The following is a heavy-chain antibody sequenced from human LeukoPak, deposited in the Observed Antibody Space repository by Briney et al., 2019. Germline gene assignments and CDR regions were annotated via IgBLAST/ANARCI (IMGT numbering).Heavy chain of an antibody. CDR2: ISSSSSYI. J-gene: IGHJ4*02. V-gene: IGHV3-21*01. Sequence: PGGSLRLSCAASGFTFSSYSMNWVRQAPGKGLEWVSSISSSSSYIYYADSVKGRFTISRDNAKNSLHLQMNSLRAEDTAVYYCAAATPTYYDYVWGSYRFDYWGQGTLVTVSS. D-gene: IGHD3-16*01. CDR1: GFTFSSYS. CDR3: AAATPTYYDYVWGSYRFDY.